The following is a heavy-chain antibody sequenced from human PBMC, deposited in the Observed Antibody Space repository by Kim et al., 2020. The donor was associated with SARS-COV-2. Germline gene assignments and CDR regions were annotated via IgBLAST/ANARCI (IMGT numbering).Heavy chain of an antibody. CDR3: ARGRGGGYYYYYYMDV. CDR1: GFTFSSYE. V-gene: IGHV3-48*03. J-gene: IGHJ6*03. D-gene: IGHD3-10*01. CDR2: ISSSGSTI. Sequence: GGSLRLSCAASGFTFSSYEMNWVRQAPGKGLEWVSYISSSGSTIYYADSVKGRFTISRDNAKNSLYLQMNSLRAEDTAVYYCARGRGGGYYYYYYMDVWGKGTTVTVSS.